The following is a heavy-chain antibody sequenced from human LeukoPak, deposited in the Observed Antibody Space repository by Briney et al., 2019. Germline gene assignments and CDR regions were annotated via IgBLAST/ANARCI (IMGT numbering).Heavy chain of an antibody. CDR3: ARDYYWSTAWFDP. Sequence: SVKVSCKATGGTFSSYAISWVRQAPGQGLEWMGRIIPILGIANYAQKFQGRVTITAGKSTSTAYMELSSLRSEDTAVYYCARDYYWSTAWFDPWGQGTLVTVSS. V-gene: IGHV1-69*04. CDR2: IIPILGIA. D-gene: IGHD3-22*01. J-gene: IGHJ5*02. CDR1: GGTFSSYA.